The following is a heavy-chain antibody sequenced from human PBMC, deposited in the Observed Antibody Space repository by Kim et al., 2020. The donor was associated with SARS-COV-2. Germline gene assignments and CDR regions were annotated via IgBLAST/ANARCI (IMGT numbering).Heavy chain of an antibody. D-gene: IGHD2-8*02. J-gene: IGHJ4*02. V-gene: IGHV1-69*05. Sequence: YAQKFQGRVTITTDAATSTAYMELSSLRSEDTAVYYCATHLLEVYYFDYWGQGTLVTVSS. CDR3: ATHLLEVYYFDY.